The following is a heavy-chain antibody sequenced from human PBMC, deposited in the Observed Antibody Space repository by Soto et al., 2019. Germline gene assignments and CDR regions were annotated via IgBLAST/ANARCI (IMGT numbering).Heavy chain of an antibody. Sequence: SETLSLTCTVSGGSISSYYWSWIRQPPGKGLEWIGSIYYSGSTNYNPSLKSRVTISVDTSKNQFSLKLSSVTAADTAVHYCARHNYYCSGYYHYYYGMDVWGQGSTVPVSS. D-gene: IGHD3-22*01. CDR2: IYYSGST. J-gene: IGHJ6*02. CDR3: ARHNYYCSGYYHYYYGMDV. CDR1: GGSISSYY. V-gene: IGHV4-59*08.